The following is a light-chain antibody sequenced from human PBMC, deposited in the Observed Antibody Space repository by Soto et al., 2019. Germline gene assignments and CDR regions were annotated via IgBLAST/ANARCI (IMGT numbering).Light chain of an antibody. CDR1: QSLSSN. CDR2: GAS. J-gene: IGKJ5*01. Sequence: EIVLTQSPATLSVSPGERFTLSCSSSQSLSSNLAWYQQKPGQAPRLLIYGASNRATGIPDRFSGSGSGTDFTLTISRLEPEDFAVYYCQQYGSSPQITFGQGTRLEIK. V-gene: IGKV3-20*01. CDR3: QQYGSSPQIT.